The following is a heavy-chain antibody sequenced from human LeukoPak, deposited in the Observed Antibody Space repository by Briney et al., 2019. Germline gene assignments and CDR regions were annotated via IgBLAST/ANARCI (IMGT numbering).Heavy chain of an antibody. D-gene: IGHD3-10*01. CDR3: ARDRRITMVRGDDLGFDP. J-gene: IGHJ5*02. V-gene: IGHV4-61*02. CDR1: NGSISSDTYF. Sequence: SETLSLTCTVSNGSISSDTYFWSWIRQPAGKGLEWIGRMSSSGISTYSPSLKSRVTISIDTSRNQFSMNLNSVTAADTAVYYCARDRRITMVRGDDLGFDPWGQGTLVTVSS. CDR2: MSSSGIS.